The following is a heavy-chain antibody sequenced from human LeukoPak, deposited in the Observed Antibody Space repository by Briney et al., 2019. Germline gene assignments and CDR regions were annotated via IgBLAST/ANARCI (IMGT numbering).Heavy chain of an antibody. V-gene: IGHV3-30-3*01. CDR1: GFTFSNYA. Sequence: PGGSLRLSCAASGFTFSNYAMHWVRQAPGKGLEWVAVISYDGSNKYYADSVKGRFTISRDNSKNTLYLQMNSLRAEDTAVYYCAKDDGSGIYRINYGLDVWGQGTTVTVSS. J-gene: IGHJ6*02. CDR2: ISYDGSNK. D-gene: IGHD3-10*01. CDR3: AKDDGSGIYRINYGLDV.